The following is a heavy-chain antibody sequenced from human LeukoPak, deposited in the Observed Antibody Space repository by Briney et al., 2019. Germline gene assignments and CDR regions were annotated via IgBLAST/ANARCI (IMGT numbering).Heavy chain of an antibody. V-gene: IGHV4-34*01. Sequence: SETLSLTCAVYGGSFSGYYWSWIRQPPGKGLEWIGEINHSGSTNYNPSLKSRVTISVDTSKNQFSLKLSSVTAADTAVYYCARARLAAAGNRVYYYYYGMDVWGQGTAVTVSS. CDR1: GGSFSGYY. CDR3: ARARLAAAGNRVYYYYYGMDV. D-gene: IGHD6-13*01. CDR2: INHSGST. J-gene: IGHJ6*02.